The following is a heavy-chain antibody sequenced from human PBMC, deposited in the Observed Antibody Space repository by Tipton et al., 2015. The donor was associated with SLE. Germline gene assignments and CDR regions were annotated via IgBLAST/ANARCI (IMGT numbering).Heavy chain of an antibody. CDR1: GGSISSSSYY. V-gene: IGHV4-39*07. CDR2: IYYSGST. CDR3: ARGYGDYSNWFDP. D-gene: IGHD4-17*01. J-gene: IGHJ5*02. Sequence: TLSLTCTVSGGSISSSSYYWGWIRQPPGKGLEWIGSIYYSGSTHYNPSLKSRVTISVDTSKNQFSLKLSSVTAADTAVYYCARGYGDYSNWFDPWGQGTLVTVSS.